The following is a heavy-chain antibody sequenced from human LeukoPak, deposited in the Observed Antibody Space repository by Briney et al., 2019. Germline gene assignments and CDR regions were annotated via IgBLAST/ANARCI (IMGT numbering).Heavy chain of an antibody. CDR3: ARENSGYSYGPYYYMDV. Sequence: PGGSLRLSCAASGFTVSSNYMSWVRQAPGKGLEWVSVIYSGGSTYYADSVKGRFTISRDNSKNTLYLQMNSLRAEDTAVYYCARENSGYSYGPYYYMDVWGKGTTVTVSS. J-gene: IGHJ6*03. CDR2: IYSGGST. V-gene: IGHV3-66*01. D-gene: IGHD5-18*01. CDR1: GFTVSSNY.